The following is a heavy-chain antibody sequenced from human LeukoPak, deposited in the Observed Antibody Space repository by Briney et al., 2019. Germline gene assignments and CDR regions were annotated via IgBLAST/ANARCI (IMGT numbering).Heavy chain of an antibody. V-gene: IGHV4-38-2*02. D-gene: IGHD3-22*01. J-gene: IGHJ4*02. CDR2: IYHSGST. CDR3: ARVYDSSGYGDY. Sequence: SETLSLTCTISGYSISSGYYWGWIRQPPGKGLEWIGSIYHSGSTYYNPSLKSRVTISLDTSENQFSLKLSSVTAADTAVYYCARVYDSSGYGDYWGQGTLVTVSS. CDR1: GYSISSGYY.